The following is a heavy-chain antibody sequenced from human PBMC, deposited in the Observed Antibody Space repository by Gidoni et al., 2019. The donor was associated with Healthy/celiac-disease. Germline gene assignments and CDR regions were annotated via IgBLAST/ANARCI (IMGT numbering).Heavy chain of an antibody. CDR3: ASRDFWSGYSPKYYYYMDV. V-gene: IGHV1-69*01. CDR1: GGTFSSYA. J-gene: IGHJ6*03. CDR2: IIPIFGTA. D-gene: IGHD3-3*01. Sequence: QVQLVQSGAEVKKPGSSVKVSFKASGGTFSSYAISWVRQAPGQGLEWMGGIIPIFGTANYAQKFQGRVTITADESTSTAYMELSSLRSEDTAVYYCASRDFWSGYSPKYYYYMDVWGKGTTVTVSS.